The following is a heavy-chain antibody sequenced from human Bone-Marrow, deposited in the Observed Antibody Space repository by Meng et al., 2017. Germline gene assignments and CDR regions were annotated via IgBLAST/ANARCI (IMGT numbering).Heavy chain of an antibody. CDR1: GGSVSSGSYY. J-gene: IGHJ5*02. CDR3: AREVSPYYYGSGSENWFDP. D-gene: IGHD3-10*01. V-gene: IGHV4-61*01. CDR2: IYYSGST. Sequence: QVQLQESGPGLVRPSETLSLTCTVSGGSVSSGSYYWSWIRQPPGKGLEWIGYIYYSGSTNYNPSLKSRVTISVDTSKNQFSLKLSSATAADTAVYYCAREVSPYYYGSGSENWFDPWGQGTLVTVSS.